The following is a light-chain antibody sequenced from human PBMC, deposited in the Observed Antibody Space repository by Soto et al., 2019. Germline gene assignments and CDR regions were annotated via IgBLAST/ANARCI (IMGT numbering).Light chain of an antibody. CDR3: QQYNNWPSFT. CDR1: QSVTIN. Sequence: ETVMTQSPATLSVSPGERATLSCRASQSVTINLAWYQQKPGQAPRLLIYGASARATGIPARFSGSGSGTEVILTISSLQSEDSAIYYCQQYNNWPSFTFGPGTKVDIK. CDR2: GAS. J-gene: IGKJ3*01. V-gene: IGKV3-15*01.